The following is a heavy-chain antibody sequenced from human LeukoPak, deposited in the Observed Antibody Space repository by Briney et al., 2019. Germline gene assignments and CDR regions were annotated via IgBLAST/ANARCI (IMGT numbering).Heavy chain of an antibody. J-gene: IGHJ6*03. CDR1: GFSFSSYN. CDR3: ARDPYSGTYGDTYYYYMDV. V-gene: IGHV3-21*01. Sequence: GGSLRLSCAASGFSFSSYNMNWVRQTPGKGLEWVSSITSSSTYTFYADTVKGRFTISRDNARNSLYLQMNSLRAEDTAVYYCARDPYSGTYGDTYYYYMDVWGKGTTVTISS. CDR2: ITSSSTYT. D-gene: IGHD1-26*01.